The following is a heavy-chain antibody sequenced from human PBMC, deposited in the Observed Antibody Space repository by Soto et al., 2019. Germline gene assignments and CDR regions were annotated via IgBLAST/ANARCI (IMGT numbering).Heavy chain of an antibody. CDR1: GGSISSSSYY. J-gene: IGHJ4*02. D-gene: IGHD3-3*01. CDR2: IYYSGST. V-gene: IGHV4-39*01. Sequence: SETLSLTCTVSGGSISSSSYYWGWIRQPPGKGLEWIGSIYYSGSTYYNPSLKSRVTISVDTSKNQFSLKLSSVTAADTAVYYCARPESEDYDFWSGSPFDYWGQGTLVTVSS. CDR3: ARPESEDYDFWSGSPFDY.